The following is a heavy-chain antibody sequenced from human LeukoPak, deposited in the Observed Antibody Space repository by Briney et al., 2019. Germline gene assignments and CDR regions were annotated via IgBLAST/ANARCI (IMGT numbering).Heavy chain of an antibody. CDR1: GYTFTGYY. CDR2: INPNSGGT. CDR3: ARPTVPTRDAFDI. V-gene: IGHV1-2*02. J-gene: IGHJ3*02. Sequence: ASVKVSCKASGYTFTGYYTHWVRQAPGQGLEWMGWINPNSGGTNYAQKFQGRVTVTRDTSISTAYMDLSRLRSDDTAVYYCARPTVPTRDAFDIWGQGTMVTVSS.